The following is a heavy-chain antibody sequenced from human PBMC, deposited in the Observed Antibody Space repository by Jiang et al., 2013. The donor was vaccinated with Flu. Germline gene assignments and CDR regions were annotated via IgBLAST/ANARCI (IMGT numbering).Heavy chain of an antibody. J-gene: IGHJ4*02. Sequence: GLVKPGGSLRLSCAASRFTFSSYAMNWVRQAPGQGLEWVSSISSSGNYIYYADSVKGRFTISRDNAKNSLYLQMNSLRAEDTAVYYCARVLGYCSSTSCPYYFDYWGQGTLVTVSS. CDR2: ISSSGNYI. CDR1: RFTFSSYA. V-gene: IGHV3-21*01. CDR3: ARVLGYCSSTSCPYYFDY. D-gene: IGHD2-2*01.